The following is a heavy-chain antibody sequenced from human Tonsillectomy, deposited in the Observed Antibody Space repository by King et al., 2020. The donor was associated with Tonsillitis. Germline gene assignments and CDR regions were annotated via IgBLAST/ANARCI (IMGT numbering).Heavy chain of an antibody. D-gene: IGHD2-2*01. V-gene: IGHV1-18*04. CDR3: ARDLTDIVILSAAAIVAFDI. J-gene: IGHJ3*02. CDR1: GYTFTSYG. Sequence: VQLVQSGAEVKKPGASVKVSCKASGYTFTSYGISWVRQAPGQGLEWMGWISGHNGNTNYAQKLQGRVTMTTDTSTSTAYMELRSLRSDDTAVYYCARDLTDIVILSAAAIVAFDIWGQGTMVTVSS. CDR2: ISGHNGNT.